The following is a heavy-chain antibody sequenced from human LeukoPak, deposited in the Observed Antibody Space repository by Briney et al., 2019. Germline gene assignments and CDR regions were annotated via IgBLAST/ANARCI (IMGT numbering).Heavy chain of an antibody. J-gene: IGHJ4*02. D-gene: IGHD6-6*01. CDR2: IYYSGST. V-gene: IGHV4-39*01. Sequence: SETLSLTCTVSGGSISSSSYYWGWLRQPPGKGLEWIGSIYYSGSTYYNPSLKSRVTISVDTSKNQLSLKLSSVTAADTAVYYCARRVHLAALEGYWGQGTLVTVSS. CDR3: ARRVHLAALEGY. CDR1: GGSISSSSYY.